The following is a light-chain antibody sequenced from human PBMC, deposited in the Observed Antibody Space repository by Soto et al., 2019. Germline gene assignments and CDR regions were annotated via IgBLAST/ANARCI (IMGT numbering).Light chain of an antibody. J-gene: IGKJ1*01. CDR2: GAS. Sequence: EIVLTQSPDTLSLSPVERATLSCRASQSVTSTYLAWYQQKPGQAPRLLIYGASSRATGIPDRFSGSGSGTDFTLTISRLEPEDFAVYYCQQYGSSPPWTFGQGTKVDIK. CDR1: QSVTSTY. V-gene: IGKV3-20*01. CDR3: QQYGSSPPWT.